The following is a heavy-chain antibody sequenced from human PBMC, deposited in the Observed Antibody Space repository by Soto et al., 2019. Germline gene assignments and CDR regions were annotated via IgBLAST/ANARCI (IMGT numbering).Heavy chain of an antibody. V-gene: IGHV3-23*01. CDR2: ISGSGGST. Sequence: GGSLRLSCAASGFTFSSYAMSWVRQAPGKGLEWVSAISGSGGSTYYADSVKGRFTISRDNSKNTLYLQMNSLRAEDTAVYYCAKAIGYCSGGSCPYGMDVWGQGTTVTVSS. J-gene: IGHJ6*02. D-gene: IGHD2-15*01. CDR1: GFTFSSYA. CDR3: AKAIGYCSGGSCPYGMDV.